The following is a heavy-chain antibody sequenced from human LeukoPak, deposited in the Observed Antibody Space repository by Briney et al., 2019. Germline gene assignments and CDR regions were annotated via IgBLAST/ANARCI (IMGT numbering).Heavy chain of an antibody. CDR2: IGDSGGAT. CDR1: GFTFSSYA. V-gene: IGHV3-23*01. J-gene: IGHJ4*02. Sequence: GGSLRLSCAASGFTFSSYAMSWVRQATGKGLEWVSAIGDSGGATNYADSVKGRFTISRDNSKNTLYLRMNSLRAEDTAVYYCAKRSCSGGSCNFDYWGQGTLVTVSS. D-gene: IGHD2-15*01. CDR3: AKRSCSGGSCNFDY.